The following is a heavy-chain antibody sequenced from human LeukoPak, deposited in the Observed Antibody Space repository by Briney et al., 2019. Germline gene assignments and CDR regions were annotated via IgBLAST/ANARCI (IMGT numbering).Heavy chain of an antibody. V-gene: IGHV4-31*03. Sequence: SETLSLTCTVSGGSFSSGGYYWSWIRQHPGKGLEWIGYISYSGNTYYNPSLKSRVTISVDTSKNHFSLKLRSVTAADTAVYYCARNRHYDVLTASGGWFDPWGQGTLVTVSS. CDR1: GGSFSSGGYY. CDR2: ISYSGNT. CDR3: ARNRHYDVLTASGGWFDP. J-gene: IGHJ5*02. D-gene: IGHD3-9*01.